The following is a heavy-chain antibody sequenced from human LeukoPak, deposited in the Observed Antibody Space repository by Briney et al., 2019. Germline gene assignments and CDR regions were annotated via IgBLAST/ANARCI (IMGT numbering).Heavy chain of an antibody. Sequence: ASVKVSCKASVYTFTGYYMHWVRQAPGQALEWMGWINPNSGGTNYAQKFQGRVTITRDTSINTAYIELSKLRSDDTVVYYCARDREGAIAVAGYYFDYWGQGTLVAVSS. CDR2: INPNSGGT. V-gene: IGHV1-2*01. J-gene: IGHJ4*02. CDR1: VYTFTGYY. D-gene: IGHD6-19*01. CDR3: ARDREGAIAVAGYYFDY.